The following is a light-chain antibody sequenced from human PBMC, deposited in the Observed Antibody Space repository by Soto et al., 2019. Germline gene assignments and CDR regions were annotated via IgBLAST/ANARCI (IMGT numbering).Light chain of an antibody. CDR2: EVS. Sequence: QSALTQSASVSGSPGQSITISCTGTSSDIGGYNYVSWYQQHPDKAPKLMIFEVSNRPSGVSNRFSGSKSGNTASLTISGLLPENEADYYRSSYTTSSTVAFGGGTKLTVL. J-gene: IGLJ2*01. V-gene: IGLV2-14*01. CDR1: SSDIGGYNY. CDR3: SSYTTSSTVA.